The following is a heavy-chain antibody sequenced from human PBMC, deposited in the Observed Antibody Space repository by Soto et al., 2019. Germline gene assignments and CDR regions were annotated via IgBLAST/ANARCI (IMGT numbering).Heavy chain of an antibody. J-gene: IGHJ4*02. CDR3: AKGESNDGDYGFDY. D-gene: IGHD4-17*01. Sequence: GGSLRLSCAASGFTFSTYSINWVRQAPGKGLEWVSSISSRSDIYYADSVKGRFTISRDNAKNSVSLQMNSLRAEDTAVYYCAKGESNDGDYGFDYWGQGTLVTVSS. V-gene: IGHV3-21*04. CDR1: GFTFSTYS. CDR2: ISSRSDI.